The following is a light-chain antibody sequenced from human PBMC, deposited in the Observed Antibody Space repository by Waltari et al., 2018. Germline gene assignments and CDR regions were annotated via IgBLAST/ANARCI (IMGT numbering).Light chain of an antibody. J-gene: IGLJ3*02. V-gene: IGLV7-46*01. CDR3: LLFYRCARV. CDR1: TGAVTSGHY. CDR2: DTS. Sequence: QAVVTQEPSLTVSPGGTVTLTCGSSTGAVTSGHYPYWFQQKPGQAPRTLSYDTSDKHAWTPARFSASRLGGKAALTLSGAQPEEEADYDGLLFYRCARVFGGGTMLTVL.